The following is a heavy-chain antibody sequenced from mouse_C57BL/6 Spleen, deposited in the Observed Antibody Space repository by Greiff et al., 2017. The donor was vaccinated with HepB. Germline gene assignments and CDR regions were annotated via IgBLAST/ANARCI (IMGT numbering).Heavy chain of an antibody. Sequence: VQLQQSGAELARPGASVKLSCKASGYTFTSYGISWVKQRTEQGLEWIGRIDPEDGETKYDPKFQGKATRTADTSSNTAYLQLSSLTSEDTAVYYCAFAWDYWGQGTTLTVSS. CDR3: AFAWDY. V-gene: IGHV14-2*01. CDR1: GYTFTSYG. J-gene: IGHJ2*01. CDR2: IDPEDGET.